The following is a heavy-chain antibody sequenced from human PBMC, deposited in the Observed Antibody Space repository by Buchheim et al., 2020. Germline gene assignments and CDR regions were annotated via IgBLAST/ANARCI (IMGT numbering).Heavy chain of an antibody. J-gene: IGHJ6*02. CDR2: ISYDGNNK. Sequence: QVQLVESGGGVVQPGRSLRLSCAASGFTFSSYGMHWVRQAPGKGLEWVAVISYDGNNKYFPDSVRGRFTISRDNSKNTLYLQINSLRAGDTAVYYCAKSGGYRSDYYYGMDVWGQGTT. CDR3: AKSGGYRSDYYYGMDV. D-gene: IGHD3-16*02. V-gene: IGHV3-30*18. CDR1: GFTFSSYG.